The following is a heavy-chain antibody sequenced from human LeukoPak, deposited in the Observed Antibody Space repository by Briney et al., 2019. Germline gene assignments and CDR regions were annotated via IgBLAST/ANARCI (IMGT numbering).Heavy chain of an antibody. J-gene: IGHJ4*02. CDR3: ATRKDEVTATFDY. CDR1: GGSVSSSLYY. V-gene: IGHV4-39*01. Sequence: SETLSLTWTVSGGSVSSSLYYWGWIRQPPGKGLEWIGNIFSSGTTYYNQSLRSRVTISVDTSKNQFSLKVRSVTAADTAVYYCATRKDEVTATFDYWGQGILVTVSS. D-gene: IGHD2-21*02. CDR2: IFSSGTT.